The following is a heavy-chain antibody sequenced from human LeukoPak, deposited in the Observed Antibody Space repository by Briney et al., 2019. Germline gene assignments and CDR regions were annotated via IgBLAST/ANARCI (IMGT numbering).Heavy chain of an antibody. D-gene: IGHD3-10*01. CDR1: GLTFSSYA. J-gene: IGHJ1*01. Sequence: GRSLRLSCAASGLTFSSYAMHWVRQAPGKGLEWVSVISYDGGNKDYADSVKGRFTISRDNSRNTLSLQMNSLRPEDTAVYYCAKDLLYYGPGTYYNAAEYFQFWGQGTQVTVSS. V-gene: IGHV3-30*18. CDR3: AKDLLYYGPGTYYNAAEYFQF. CDR2: ISYDGGNK.